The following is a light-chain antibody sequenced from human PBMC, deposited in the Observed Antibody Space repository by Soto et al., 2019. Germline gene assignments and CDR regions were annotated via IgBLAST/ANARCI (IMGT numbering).Light chain of an antibody. J-gene: IGKJ1*01. V-gene: IGKV3-15*01. Sequence: EIVMTQSPATLSVSPGERATLSCRASQSVSSNLAWYQQKPGQAPRLLIYGASTSATGIPARLSGCGSGTVLTLNQNNVHSEDFAVYPCEQYNNSPLKFGQGTKAEIK. CDR2: GAS. CDR1: QSVSSN. CDR3: EQYNNSPLK.